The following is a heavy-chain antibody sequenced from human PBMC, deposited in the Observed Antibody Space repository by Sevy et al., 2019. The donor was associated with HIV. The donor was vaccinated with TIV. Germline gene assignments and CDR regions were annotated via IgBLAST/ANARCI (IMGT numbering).Heavy chain of an antibody. Sequence: GGSLRLSCAASGFTFSSYAMSWVRQAPGKGLEWVSGISGSGGSTYYADSVKGRFTISRDKSKNTLYLQMNSLRAEDTAVYYCAKGDSSGYYYVRGVIDYWGQGTLVTVSS. D-gene: IGHD3-22*01. V-gene: IGHV3-23*01. CDR1: GFTFSSYA. CDR2: ISGSGGST. CDR3: AKGDSSGYYYVRGVIDY. J-gene: IGHJ4*02.